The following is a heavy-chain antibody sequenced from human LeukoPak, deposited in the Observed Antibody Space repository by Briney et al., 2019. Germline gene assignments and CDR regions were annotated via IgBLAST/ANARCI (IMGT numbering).Heavy chain of an antibody. J-gene: IGHJ4*02. Sequence: PSETLSLTCTVSGGSISSGSYYWSWIRQPAGKGLEGIGRIDTSGSTNYNPSLKSRVTISVDTSKNQFSLKLSSVTAADTAVYYCARGERRYYGSGSYGYWGQGTLVTVSS. CDR3: ARGERRYYGSGSYGY. V-gene: IGHV4-61*02. D-gene: IGHD3-10*01. CDR1: GGSISSGSYY. CDR2: IDTSGST.